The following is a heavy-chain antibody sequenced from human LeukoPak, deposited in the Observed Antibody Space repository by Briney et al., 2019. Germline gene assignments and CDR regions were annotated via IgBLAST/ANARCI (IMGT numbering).Heavy chain of an antibody. CDR2: IYYSGST. CDR1: GGSISSYY. V-gene: IGHV4-59*01. Sequence: PSETLSLTCTVSGGSISSYYWSWIRQPPGKGLERIGYIYYSGSTNYNPSLKSRVTISVDTSKNQFSLKLSSVTAADTAVYYCARGYSSGWSRPTFDYWGQGTLVTVSS. J-gene: IGHJ4*02. CDR3: ARGYSSGWSRPTFDY. D-gene: IGHD6-19*01.